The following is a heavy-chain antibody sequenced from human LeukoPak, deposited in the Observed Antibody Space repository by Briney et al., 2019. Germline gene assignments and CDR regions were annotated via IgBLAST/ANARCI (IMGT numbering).Heavy chain of an antibody. CDR1: GYTFTSYY. J-gene: IGHJ6*02. CDR3: ALVRGEDGYNPDYYGMDV. CDR2: INPSGGST. V-gene: IGHV1-46*01. D-gene: IGHD5-24*01. Sequence: ASVKVSCKASGYTFTSYYMHWVRQAPGQGLEWMGIINPSGGSTSYAQKFQGRVTMTRDTSTSTVYMEPSSLRSEDTAVYYCALVRGEDGYNPDYYGMDVWGQGTTVTVSS.